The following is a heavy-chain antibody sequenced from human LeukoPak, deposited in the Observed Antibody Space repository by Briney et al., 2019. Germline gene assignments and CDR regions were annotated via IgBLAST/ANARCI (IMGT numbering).Heavy chain of an antibody. CDR1: GFTFSSYS. D-gene: IGHD4-17*01. CDR3: ARDLGSGDYLRKYFDL. Sequence: GGSLRLSCAASGFTFSSYSMNWVRQAPGKGLEWVSSISSSSSFKQYADSAKGRFTISRDNAKNSLYLQMSGLRGEDTAVYYCARDLGSGDYLRKYFDLWGRGTLVAVSS. J-gene: IGHJ2*01. V-gene: IGHV3-21*06. CDR2: ISSSSSFK.